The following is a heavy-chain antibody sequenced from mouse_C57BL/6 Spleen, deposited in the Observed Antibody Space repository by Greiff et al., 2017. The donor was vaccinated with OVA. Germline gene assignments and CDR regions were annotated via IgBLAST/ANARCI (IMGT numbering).Heavy chain of an antibody. CDR3: ARSLAHFDY. D-gene: IGHD4-1*01. CDR2: IDPSDSYT. J-gene: IGHJ2*01. CDR1: GYTFTSYW. V-gene: IGHV1-69*01. Sequence: QVQLQQPGAELVMPGASVKLSCKASGYTFTSYWMHWVKQRPGQGLEWIGEIDPSDSYTNYNQKFKGKSTLTVDKSSRTAYMQLSSLTSEDSAVYYCARSLAHFDYWGQGTTLTVSS.